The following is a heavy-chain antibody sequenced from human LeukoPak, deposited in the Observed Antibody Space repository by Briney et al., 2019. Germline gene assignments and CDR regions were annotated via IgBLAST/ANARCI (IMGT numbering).Heavy chain of an antibody. Sequence: GGSLRLSCAASGFTFSSYGMHWVRQAPGKGLEWVASIWYDGSNKYYADSVKGRFTISRDNSKNTLYLQMNSLRAGDTAVYYCARDTSSPTWGQGAMVTVSS. CDR1: GFTFSSYG. D-gene: IGHD6-13*01. CDR3: ARDTSSPT. CDR2: IWYDGSNK. J-gene: IGHJ3*01. V-gene: IGHV3-33*01.